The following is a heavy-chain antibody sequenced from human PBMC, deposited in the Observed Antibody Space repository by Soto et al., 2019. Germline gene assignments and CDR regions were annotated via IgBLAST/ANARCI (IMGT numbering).Heavy chain of an antibody. CDR2: INSDGSST. Sequence: GGSLRLSCAASGFTFSSYWMHWVRQAPGKGLVWVSRINSDGSSTSYADSVKGRFTISRDNAKNTLYLQTNSLRAEDTAVYYCARGEDIVATISAFDIWGQGTMVTVSS. CDR3: ARGEDIVATISAFDI. V-gene: IGHV3-74*01. J-gene: IGHJ3*02. CDR1: GFTFSSYW. D-gene: IGHD5-12*01.